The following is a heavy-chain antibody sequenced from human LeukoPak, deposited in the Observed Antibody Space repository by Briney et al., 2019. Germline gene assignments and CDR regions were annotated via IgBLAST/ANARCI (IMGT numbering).Heavy chain of an antibody. CDR1: GGSISSSSYY. Sequence: SETLSLTCTVSGGSISSSSYYWGWIRQPPGKGLEWIGSIYYSGSTYYNPSLKSRVTISVDTSKNQFSLKLSSVTAADTAVYYCARRGVVVTAKSFDYWGQGTLVTVSS. D-gene: IGHD2-21*02. CDR3: ARRGVVVTAKSFDY. V-gene: IGHV4-39*07. J-gene: IGHJ4*02. CDR2: IYYSGST.